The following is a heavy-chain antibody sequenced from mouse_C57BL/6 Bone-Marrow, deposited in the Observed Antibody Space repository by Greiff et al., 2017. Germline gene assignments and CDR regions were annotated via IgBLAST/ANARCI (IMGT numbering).Heavy chain of an antibody. D-gene: IGHD6-1*01. CDR1: GFTFSSYG. CDR2: ISSGGSYT. V-gene: IGHV5-6*01. Sequence: EVQLVESGGDLVKPGGSLKLSCAASGFTFSSYGMSWVRQTPDKRLEWVATISSGGSYTYYPDSVKGRFPISRDNAKNTMYLQMSSLKSEDTAMYYCARQGPLLFAYWGQGTLVTVSA. J-gene: IGHJ3*01. CDR3: ARQGPLLFAY.